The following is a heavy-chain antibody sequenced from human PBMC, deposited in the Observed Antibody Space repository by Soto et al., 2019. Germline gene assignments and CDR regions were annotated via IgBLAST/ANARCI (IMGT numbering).Heavy chain of an antibody. J-gene: IGHJ4*02. CDR3: ARRYGPSFDF. V-gene: IGHV4-59*01. CDR2: MYNSGSS. D-gene: IGHD4-17*01. CDR1: GGSISSYY. Sequence: PSETLSLTCTVSGGSISSYYWTWIRQPPGKGLEWIGFMYNSGSSSYNPSLKSRVTISVDMSKNQFSLKLSSVTAADTAVYYCARRYGPSFDFWGQGTLVTVSS.